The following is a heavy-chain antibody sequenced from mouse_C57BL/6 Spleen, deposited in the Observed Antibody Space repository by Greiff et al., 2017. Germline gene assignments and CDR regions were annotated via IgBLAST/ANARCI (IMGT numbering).Heavy chain of an antibody. V-gene: IGHV1-15*01. J-gene: IGHJ3*01. CDR1: GYTFTDYE. D-gene: IGHD1-1*01. CDR3: TRSGGSSYDWFAY. Sequence: LLESGAELVRPGASVTLSCKASGYTFTDYEMHWVKQTPVHGLEWIGAIDPETGGTAYNQKFKGKAILTADKSSSTAYMELRSLTSEDSAVYYCTRSGGSSYDWFAYWGQGTLVTVSA. CDR2: IDPETGGT.